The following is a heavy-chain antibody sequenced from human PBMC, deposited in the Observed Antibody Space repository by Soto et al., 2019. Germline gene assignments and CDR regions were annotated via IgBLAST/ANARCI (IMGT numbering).Heavy chain of an antibody. J-gene: IGHJ6*02. V-gene: IGHV4-31*03. CDR3: ARDGRYGMDV. CDR1: GGSIISGGYY. Sequence: TLSLTCTVSGGSIISGGYYWSWIRQHPGKGLEWIGYIYYSGSTYYNPSLKSRVTISVDTSKNQFSLKLSSVTAADTAVYYCARDGRYGMDVWGQGTTVTVSS. CDR2: IYYSGST.